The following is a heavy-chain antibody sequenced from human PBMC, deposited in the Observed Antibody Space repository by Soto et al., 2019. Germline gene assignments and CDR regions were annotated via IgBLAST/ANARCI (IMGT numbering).Heavy chain of an antibody. Sequence: HPGGSLRLSCAASGFTFSSYAMHWVRQAPGKGLEWVAVISYDGSNKYYADSVKGRFTISRDNSKNTLYLQMNSLRAEDTAVYYCARELTTVTTSEFDYWGQGTLVTVSS. J-gene: IGHJ4*02. CDR3: ARELTTVTTSEFDY. CDR2: ISYDGSNK. CDR1: GFTFSSYA. V-gene: IGHV3-30-3*01. D-gene: IGHD4-17*01.